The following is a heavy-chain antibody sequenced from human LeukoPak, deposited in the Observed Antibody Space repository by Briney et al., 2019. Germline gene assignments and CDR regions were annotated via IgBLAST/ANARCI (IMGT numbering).Heavy chain of an antibody. J-gene: IGHJ6*02. Sequence: GGSLRLSCAASGFTFSSYGMHWVRQAPGKGLEWVAVISYDGSNRYYADSVKGRFTISRDNSKNTLYLQMNSLRAGDTAVYYCARVPVIPGTRYFYHGMDVWGQGTTVTVS. D-gene: IGHD6-13*01. CDR1: GFTFSSYG. CDR3: ARVPVIPGTRYFYHGMDV. V-gene: IGHV3-30*03. CDR2: ISYDGSNR.